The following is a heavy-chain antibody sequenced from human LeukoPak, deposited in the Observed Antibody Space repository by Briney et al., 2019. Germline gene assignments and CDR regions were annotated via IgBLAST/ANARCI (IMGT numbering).Heavy chain of an antibody. Sequence: GGSLTLSCAASGFTFSSYAMSWVRQAPGKGLEWLSAISGSGGSTYYADSVKGRFTISRDNSKNTLYLQINSLRAEDTAVYYCAKVPYDYVWGSYRPLYYFDYWGQGTLVTVSS. CDR3: AKVPYDYVWGSYRPLYYFDY. CDR1: GFTFSSYA. V-gene: IGHV3-23*01. D-gene: IGHD3-16*02. CDR2: ISGSGGST. J-gene: IGHJ4*02.